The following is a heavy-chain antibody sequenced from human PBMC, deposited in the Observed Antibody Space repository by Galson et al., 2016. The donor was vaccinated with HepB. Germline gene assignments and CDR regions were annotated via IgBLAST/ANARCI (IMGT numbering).Heavy chain of an antibody. D-gene: IGHD2-15*01. J-gene: IGHJ4*02. Sequence: SLRLSCAASGFTFSDYYMDWVRQTPGKGLEWVGRTRNKANGYTREYAASVKGRFSISRDDSKNSLYLQMNSLRSEDTAVYYCARAAYCSGGACYHAFDHWGQGTLVTVSS. V-gene: IGHV3-72*01. CDR3: ARAAYCSGGACYHAFDH. CDR2: TRNKANGYTR. CDR1: GFTFSDYY.